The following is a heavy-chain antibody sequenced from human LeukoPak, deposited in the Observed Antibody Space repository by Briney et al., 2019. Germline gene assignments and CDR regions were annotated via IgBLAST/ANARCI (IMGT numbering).Heavy chain of an antibody. CDR1: GFTFSSYA. V-gene: IGHV3-23*01. D-gene: IGHD1-26*01. CDR2: IRGSGGST. J-gene: IGHJ5*02. Sequence: GGSLRLSCAASGFTFSSYAMSWVRQAPGKGLGWVSAIRGSGGSTYYADSVKGRFTISRDNSKNTRYLQMNSLRAEDTAVYYCAKDRIVGASGAWGQGTLVTVSS. CDR3: AKDRIVGASGA.